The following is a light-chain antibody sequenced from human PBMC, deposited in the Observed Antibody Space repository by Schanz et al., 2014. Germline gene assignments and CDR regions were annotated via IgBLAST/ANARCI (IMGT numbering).Light chain of an antibody. J-gene: IGLJ2*01. V-gene: IGLV2-14*01. CDR1: SSDVGGYNY. CDR2: DVI. Sequence: QSALTQPASVSGSPGQSITISCTGTSSDVGGYNYVSWYQQHPGKAPKVMIYDVIKRPSGVSNRFSGSKSGNTASLTISGLQTEDEADYYCCSYAVVTSVIFGGGTQLTVL. CDR3: CSYAVVTSVI.